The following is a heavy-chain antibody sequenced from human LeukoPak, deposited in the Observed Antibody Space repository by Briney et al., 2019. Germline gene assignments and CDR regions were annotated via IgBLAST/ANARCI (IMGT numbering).Heavy chain of an antibody. J-gene: IGHJ4*02. CDR1: GGSISSSSYY. CDR2: IYYSGST. CDR3: ARVRWGRSDY. V-gene: IGHV4-39*07. Sequence: SETLSLTCTVSGGSISSSSYYWGWIRQPPGKGLEWIGSIYYSGSTYYNPSLKSRVTISVDTSKNQFSLKLSSVTAADTAVYYCARVRWGRSDYWGQGTLVTVSS. D-gene: IGHD1-26*01.